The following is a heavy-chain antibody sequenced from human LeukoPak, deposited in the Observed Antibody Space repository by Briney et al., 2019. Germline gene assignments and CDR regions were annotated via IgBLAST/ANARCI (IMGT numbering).Heavy chain of an antibody. V-gene: IGHV4-59*01. CDR2: IYYSGST. J-gene: IGHJ3*02. D-gene: IGHD2-21*02. Sequence: SETLSLTCTVSGGSISSYYWSWIRQPPGKGLEWIGYIYYSGSTNYNPSLKSRVTISVDTSKNQFSLKLSSVTAADTAVYYCARDRAGPPLPTAPESDAFDIWGQGTMVTVSS. CDR1: GGSISSYY. CDR3: ARDRAGPPLPTAPESDAFDI.